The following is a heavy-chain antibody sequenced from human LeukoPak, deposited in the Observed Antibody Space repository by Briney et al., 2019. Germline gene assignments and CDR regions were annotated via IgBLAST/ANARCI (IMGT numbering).Heavy chain of an antibody. CDR3: AKDLYYYDSSGGSDY. D-gene: IGHD3-22*01. V-gene: IGHV3-23*01. J-gene: IGHJ4*02. CDR2: ISGSGGST. Sequence: GGSLRLSCAASGFTFSSYSMNWVRQAPGKGLEWVSAISGSGGSTYYADSVKGRFTISRDNSKNTLYLQMNSLRAEDTAVYYCAKDLYYYDSSGGSDYWGQGTLVTVSS. CDR1: GFTFSSYS.